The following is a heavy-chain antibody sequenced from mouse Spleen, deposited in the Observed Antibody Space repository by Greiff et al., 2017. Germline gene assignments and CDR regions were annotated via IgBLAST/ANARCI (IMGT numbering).Heavy chain of an antibody. CDR2: IHPNSGST. J-gene: IGHJ2*01. V-gene: IGHV1-64*01. CDR3: ARSSETALYDFDY. Sequence: QVQLKQPGAELVKPGASVKLSCKASGYTFTSYWMHWVKQRPGQGLEWIGMIHPNSGSTNYNEKFKSKATLTVDKSSSTAYMQLSSLTSEDSAVYYCARSSETALYDFDYWGQGTTLTVSS. CDR1: GYTFTSYW. D-gene: IGHD1-3*01.